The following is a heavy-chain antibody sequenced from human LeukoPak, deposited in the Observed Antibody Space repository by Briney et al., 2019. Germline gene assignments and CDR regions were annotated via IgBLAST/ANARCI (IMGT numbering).Heavy chain of an antibody. D-gene: IGHD5-18*01. CDR2: ISYDGSNK. CDR3: ARGTAMVHQGLYGMDV. J-gene: IGHJ6*02. Sequence: GRSLRLSCAASGFTFSSYGMHWVRQAPGKGLEWVAVISYDGSNKYYADSVKGRFTISRDNSKNTLYLQMNSLRAEDTAVYYCARGTAMVHQGLYGMDVWGQGTTVTVSS. CDR1: GFTFSSYG. V-gene: IGHV3-30*03.